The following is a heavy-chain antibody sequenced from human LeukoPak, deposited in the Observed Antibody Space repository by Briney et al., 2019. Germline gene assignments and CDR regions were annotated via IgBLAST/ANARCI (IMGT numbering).Heavy chain of an antibody. Sequence: SETLSLTCTVSGGSIIGYYWSWIRQSPGRGLEWIGYVHFSGTTSFNPSLKSRVTISVDASKNQFSLRLSSMTAADTAVYYCAREQYLAYDVFGFWGQGTMVTVSS. J-gene: IGHJ3*01. CDR2: VHFSGTT. CDR1: GGSIIGYY. CDR3: AREQYLAYDVFGF. D-gene: IGHD4-11*01. V-gene: IGHV4-59*01.